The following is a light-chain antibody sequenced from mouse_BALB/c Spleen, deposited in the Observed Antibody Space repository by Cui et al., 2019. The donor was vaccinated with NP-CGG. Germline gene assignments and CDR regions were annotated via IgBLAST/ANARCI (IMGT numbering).Light chain of an antibody. V-gene: IGLV1*01. J-gene: IGLJ1*01. CDR2: DTN. Sequence: QAVVTPESALTTSPGETVTLTCRSSTGAVTTSNYANWVQENPDHLFTGLIGDTNNRAPGVPARFSGSLIGDKAALTITGAQTEDEAIYFCALWYSNHWVFGGGTKLTVL. CDR1: TGAVTTSNY. CDR3: ALWYSNHWV.